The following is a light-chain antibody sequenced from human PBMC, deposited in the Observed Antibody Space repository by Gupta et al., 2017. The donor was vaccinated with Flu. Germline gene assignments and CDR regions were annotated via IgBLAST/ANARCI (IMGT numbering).Light chain of an antibody. CDR1: KLEKKY. CDR2: QDT. CDR3: QAWHGTTWI. V-gene: IGLV3-1*01. Sequence: SYELSQSPSVSVSPGQTATITCSGDKLEKKYVSWYQQKSGQSPVLVIYQDTKRPLGTPERFSGSNSGNTANMTISGTQAMDEADYFCQAWHGTTWIVGGGAKLTVL. J-gene: IGLJ2*01.